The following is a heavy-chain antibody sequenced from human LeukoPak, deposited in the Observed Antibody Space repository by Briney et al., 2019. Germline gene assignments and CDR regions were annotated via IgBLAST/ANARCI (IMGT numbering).Heavy chain of an antibody. J-gene: IGHJ5*02. CDR3: ATWSLAVAGIGALDWFDP. Sequence: GGSLRLSCAASGFTFDDYGMSWVRQAPGKRLEWVSGIIWSGGSTGYADSVKGRFTISRDNSKNTLYLQMNSLRAEDTAVYYCATWSLAVAGIGALDWFDPWGQGTLVTVSS. D-gene: IGHD6-19*01. CDR1: GFTFDDYG. CDR2: IIWSGGST. V-gene: IGHV3-20*04.